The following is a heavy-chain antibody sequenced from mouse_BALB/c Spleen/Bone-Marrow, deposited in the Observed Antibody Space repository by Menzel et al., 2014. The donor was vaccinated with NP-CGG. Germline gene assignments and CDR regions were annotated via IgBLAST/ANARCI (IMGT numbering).Heavy chain of an antibody. CDR1: GYTFTDYN. J-gene: IGHJ3*01. CDR3: ARTGSGYDGFAY. V-gene: IGHV1S29*02. D-gene: IGHD2-2*01. Sequence: VQLKESGPELVKPGASVKISCKASGYTFTDYNMHWMKQSHGKSLEWIGYIYPYNGGTVYNQKFKSKATLTVDNSSSTAYMELRSLTSEDSAVYYCARTGSGYDGFAYWGQGTPVTVSA. CDR2: IYPYNGGT.